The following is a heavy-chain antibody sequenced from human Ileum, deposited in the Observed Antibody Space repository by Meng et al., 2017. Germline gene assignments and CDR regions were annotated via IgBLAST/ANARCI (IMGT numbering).Heavy chain of an antibody. J-gene: IGHJ4*02. Sequence: QGQLHGAGHGVGKPSGTLSLTWPVSGDSITNTNWWNWVRQPPGKGLEWIGEVYHSGSTNYNPSLQSRVTISIDKSKNQFSLNLTSVTVADTAVYYCARGGLTLERRPLDYWGQGTLVTVSS. D-gene: IGHD1-1*01. V-gene: IGHV4-4*02. CDR1: GDSITNTNW. CDR2: VYHSGST. CDR3: ARGGLTLERRPLDY.